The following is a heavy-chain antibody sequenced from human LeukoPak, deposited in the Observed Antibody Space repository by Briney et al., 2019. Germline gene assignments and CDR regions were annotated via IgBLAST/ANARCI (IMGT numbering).Heavy chain of an antibody. CDR2: ISYDGGNK. V-gene: IGHV3-30-3*01. Sequence: GGSLRLSCAVSGLTFSSYAMHWVRQAPGKGLEWVAVISYDGGNKYYADSVKGRFTISRDNSKNTLYLQMNSLRAEDTAVYYCARGLTVVVVPAASRNWFDPWGQGTLVTVSS. CDR1: GLTFSSYA. D-gene: IGHD2-2*01. CDR3: ARGLTVVVVPAASRNWFDP. J-gene: IGHJ5*02.